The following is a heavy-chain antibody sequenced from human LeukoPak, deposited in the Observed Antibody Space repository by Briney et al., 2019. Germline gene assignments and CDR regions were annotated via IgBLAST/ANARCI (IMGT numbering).Heavy chain of an antibody. V-gene: IGHV4-34*01. D-gene: IGHD2-15*01. CDR2: INHSGST. J-gene: IGHJ5*02. CDR1: GGSFSGYY. CDR3: ARDYCSGGSCYPLNWFDP. Sequence: SETLSLTCAVYGGSFSGYYWRWIRQPPGKGLEWIGEINHSGSTNYNPSLKKRVTISVDTSKIQFSLRLSSVTAADTAVYYCARDYCSGGSCYPLNWFDPWGPGTLVTVSS.